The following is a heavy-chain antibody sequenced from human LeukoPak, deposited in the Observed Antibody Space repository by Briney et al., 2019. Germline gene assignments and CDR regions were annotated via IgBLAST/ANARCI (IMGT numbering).Heavy chain of an antibody. CDR2: IYTSGST. V-gene: IGHV4-4*07. CDR1: GGSISSYY. Sequence: SETLSLTFTVSGGSISSYYWSWIRQPAGKGLEWIGRIYTSGSTNYNPSLKSRVTMSVDTSKNQFSLKLSSVTAADTAVYYCARETIFGVGYYYYGMDVWGQGTTVTVSS. D-gene: IGHD3-3*01. CDR3: ARETIFGVGYYYYGMDV. J-gene: IGHJ6*02.